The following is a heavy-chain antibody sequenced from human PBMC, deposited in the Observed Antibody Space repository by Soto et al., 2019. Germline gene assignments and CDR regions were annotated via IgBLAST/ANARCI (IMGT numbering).Heavy chain of an antibody. Sequence: PSVKVSCKASGYTFTSYGINWVRQAPGQGLEWMGWISVSNGNTNYAQKLQGRVTLTTDTSTSTAYMELRSRRSDDTAVYYCARTGGGSRTRPLGGGWFDPWGQGTLVTVSS. J-gene: IGHJ5*02. CDR3: ARTGGGSRTRPLGGGWFDP. V-gene: IGHV1-18*01. CDR2: ISVSNGNT. CDR1: GYTFTSYG. D-gene: IGHD2-15*01.